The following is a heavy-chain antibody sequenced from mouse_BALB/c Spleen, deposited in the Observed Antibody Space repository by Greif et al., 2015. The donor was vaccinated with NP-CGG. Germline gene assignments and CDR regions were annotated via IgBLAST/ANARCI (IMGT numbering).Heavy chain of an antibody. Sequence: EVQLVESGGGLVQPGGSRKLSCAASGFTFSSFGMHWVRRAPEKGLEWVAYISSGSSTIYYADTVKGRFTISRDNPKNTLFLQMTSLRSEDTAMYYCARSFNYVGYHAMDYWGQGTSVTVSS. V-gene: IGHV5-17*02. J-gene: IGHJ4*01. CDR1: GFTFSSFG. D-gene: IGHD2-1*01. CDR3: ARSFNYVGYHAMDY. CDR2: ISSGSSTI.